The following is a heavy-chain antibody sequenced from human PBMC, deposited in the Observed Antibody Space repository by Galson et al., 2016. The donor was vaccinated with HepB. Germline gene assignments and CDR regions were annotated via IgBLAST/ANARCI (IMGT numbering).Heavy chain of an antibody. CDR3: ATTRLSDN. CDR1: GFTFSHYW. D-gene: IGHD3-16*01. Sequence: SLRLSCAASGFTFSHYWMYWVRQAPGKGLEWVANIKQDGSERLYVDSVKGRFTISRDNAKNSVFLQMNSLRAEDTAVYYCATTRLSDNWGQGTLVTVSS. V-gene: IGHV3-7*01. J-gene: IGHJ4*02. CDR2: IKQDGSER.